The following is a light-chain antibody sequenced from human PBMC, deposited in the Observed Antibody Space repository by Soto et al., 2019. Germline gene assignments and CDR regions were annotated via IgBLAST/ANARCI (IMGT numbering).Light chain of an antibody. CDR1: NTDVGGHHY. Sequence: QSALTQPASVSGSPGQSISISCTGTNTDVGGHHYVSWYQQHPGKAPKLVIYEVTIRPSGVSNRFSGSKSGNTASLTISGLQAEDEADYYCSSYTTSAPYVFGSGTKLTVL. J-gene: IGLJ1*01. V-gene: IGLV2-14*01. CDR3: SSYTTSAPYV. CDR2: EVT.